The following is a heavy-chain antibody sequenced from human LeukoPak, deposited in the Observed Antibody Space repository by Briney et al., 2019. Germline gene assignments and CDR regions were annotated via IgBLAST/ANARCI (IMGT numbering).Heavy chain of an antibody. CDR2: ISGSGGST. D-gene: IGHD4-23*01. V-gene: IGHV3-23*01. J-gene: IGHJ4*02. CDR3: ARDRATVVTPHFDY. Sequence: GGSLRLSCAASGFTFSSYGMSWVRQAPGKVLEWVSAISGSGGSTYYADSVKGRFTISRDNAKNSLYLQMNSLRAEDTAVYYCARDRATVVTPHFDYWGQGTLVTVSS. CDR1: GFTFSSYG.